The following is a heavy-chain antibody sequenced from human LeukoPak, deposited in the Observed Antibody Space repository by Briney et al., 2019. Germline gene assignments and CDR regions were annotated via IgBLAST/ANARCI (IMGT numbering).Heavy chain of an antibody. Sequence: ASVKVSCKTSGYSFTKHWIHWVRQAPGQGLEWVGIINPDGGYTVYAQKFQGRVSVTRDMSSSTVYMELSRLRYEDTAAYYCARDGANDDKSWWFDPWGQGTLVSVSA. D-gene: IGHD3-9*01. CDR2: INPDGGYT. CDR3: ARDGANDDKSWWFDP. J-gene: IGHJ5*02. V-gene: IGHV1-46*01. CDR1: GYSFTKHW.